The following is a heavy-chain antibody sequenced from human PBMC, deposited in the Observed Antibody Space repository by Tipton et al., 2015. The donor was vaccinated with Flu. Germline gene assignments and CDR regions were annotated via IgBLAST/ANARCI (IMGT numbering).Heavy chain of an antibody. J-gene: IGHJ6*02. Sequence: SLRLSCAASGFTFDDYAMHWVRQAPGKGLEWVSDISWNSGSKRYADSVKGRFTISRDNAKNSLYLQMNSLRAEDTALYYCAKDIRGKWLARYYFYGMDVWGQGTPVTVSS. V-gene: IGHV3-9*01. D-gene: IGHD6-19*01. CDR1: GFTFDDYA. CDR2: ISWNSGSK. CDR3: AKDIRGKWLARYYFYGMDV.